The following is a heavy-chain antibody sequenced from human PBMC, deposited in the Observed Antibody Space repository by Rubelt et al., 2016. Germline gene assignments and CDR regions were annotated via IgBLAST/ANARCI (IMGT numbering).Heavy chain of an antibody. V-gene: IGHV3-48*04. CDR2: ISSGSSAI. D-gene: IGHD6-13*01. CDR3: ARDMRGLAAAGSNFDY. Sequence: EVQLLESGGGLVQPGGSLRLSCAVSNFTVTSTYMSWVRQAPGKGLEWVSYISSGSSAIYYADSVKGRFTVTRDNAKNSLFLQMSSLSAEDTAVYFCARDMRGLAAAGSNFDYWGQGALVTVSS. CDR1: NFTVTSTY. J-gene: IGHJ4*02.